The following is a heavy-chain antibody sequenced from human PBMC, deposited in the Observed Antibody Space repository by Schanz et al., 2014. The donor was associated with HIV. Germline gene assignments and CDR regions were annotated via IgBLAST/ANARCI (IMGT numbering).Heavy chain of an antibody. J-gene: IGHJ6*02. V-gene: IGHV3-30-3*02. CDR2: ISYDGSNK. CDR3: AKVARWDYYGMDV. CDR1: GFTFSNYA. Sequence: QVQLVESGGGVVQPGRSLRLSCAASGFTFSNYAMHWVRQAPGKGLEWVAVISYDGSNKYYADSVKGRFIISRDNSKNTLYLQMNRLRAEDTAVYYCAKVARWDYYGMDVWGPGTTVTVSS.